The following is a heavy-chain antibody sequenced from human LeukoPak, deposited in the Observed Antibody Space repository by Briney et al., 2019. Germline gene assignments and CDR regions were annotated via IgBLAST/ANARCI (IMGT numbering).Heavy chain of an antibody. CDR2: IYYSGST. CDR3: ARAPRGGYDY. Sequence: SETLSLTCTVSGGSISSYYWSWIRQPPGKGLEWIGYIYYSGSTNFNPSLKSRVTMSVDTSKNQFSLKLSSVTATDTAVYYCARAPRGGYDYWGQGTLVTVSS. CDR1: GGSISSYY. D-gene: IGHD5-12*01. V-gene: IGHV4-59*01. J-gene: IGHJ4*02.